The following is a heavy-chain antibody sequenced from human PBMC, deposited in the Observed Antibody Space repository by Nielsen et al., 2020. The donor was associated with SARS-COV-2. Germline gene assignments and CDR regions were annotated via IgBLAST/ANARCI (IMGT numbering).Heavy chain of an antibody. CDR2: INPSGGST. D-gene: IGHD2-2*01. CDR3: ARTYCSSTSCYGDYYYYYGMDV. J-gene: IGHJ6*02. V-gene: IGHV1-46*01. Sequence: WVRQAPGQGLEWMGIINPSGGSTSYAQKFQGRVTITADESTSTAYMELSSLRSEDTAVYYCARTYCSSTSCYGDYYYYYGMDVWGQGTLVTVSS.